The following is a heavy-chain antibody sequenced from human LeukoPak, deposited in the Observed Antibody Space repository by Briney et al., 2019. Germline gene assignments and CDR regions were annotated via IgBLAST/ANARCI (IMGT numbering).Heavy chain of an antibody. V-gene: IGHV5-51*01. CDR2: IYPGDSDT. D-gene: IGHD3-3*01. CDR3: ARSASTYYDFWSGYFSYYYGMDV. J-gene: IGHJ6*02. Sequence: GESLKISCKGSRYSFTSYWIGWVRQMPGKGLEWMGIIYPGDSDTRYSPSFQGQVTISADKSISTAYLQWSSLKASDTAMYYCARSASTYYDFWSGYFSYYYGMDVWGQGTTVTVSS. CDR1: RYSFTSYW.